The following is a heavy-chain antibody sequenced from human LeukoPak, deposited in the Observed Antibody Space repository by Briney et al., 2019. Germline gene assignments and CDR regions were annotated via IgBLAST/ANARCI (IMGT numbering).Heavy chain of an antibody. J-gene: IGHJ4*02. D-gene: IGHD6-19*01. V-gene: IGHV3-73*01. CDR3: TRRSDSSGWYGDY. CDR1: GFTFSSYG. CDR2: IRSKANSYAT. Sequence: GRSLRLSCAASGFTFSSYGMHWVRQAPGKGLEWVGRIRSKANSYATAYAASVKGRFTISRGDSKNTAYLQMNSLKTEDTAVYYCTRRSDSSGWYGDYWGQGTLVTVSS.